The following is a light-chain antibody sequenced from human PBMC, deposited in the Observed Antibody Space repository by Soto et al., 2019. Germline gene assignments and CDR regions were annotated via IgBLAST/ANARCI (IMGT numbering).Light chain of an antibody. CDR1: QSVSSN. CDR2: GVY. V-gene: IGKV3D-15*01. CDR3: QQYNNWPGT. Sequence: EIVMTQSPTILSLSPGERATLSCRASQSVSSNLAWYQQKPGQAPRLLIYGVYTRAPGIPARFSGSGSGTEFTLTISSLQSEDFAVYYCQQYNNWPGTFGQGTKVDIK. J-gene: IGKJ1*01.